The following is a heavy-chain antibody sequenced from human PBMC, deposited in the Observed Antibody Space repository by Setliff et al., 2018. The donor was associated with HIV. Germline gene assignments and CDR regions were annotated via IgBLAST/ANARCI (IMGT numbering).Heavy chain of an antibody. Sequence: GGSLRLSCVASGFNFNKYAMHWVRQAPGKGLECVGLISYDGSATYYADSVEGRFTISRDQSKNTLYLQMSTLRPEDTAVYYCAKEQGTIFGVIKAHFDYWGQGALVTVSS. D-gene: IGHD3-3*01. J-gene: IGHJ4*02. CDR3: AKEQGTIFGVIKAHFDY. CDR2: ISYDGSAT. V-gene: IGHV3-30*04. CDR1: GFNFNKYA.